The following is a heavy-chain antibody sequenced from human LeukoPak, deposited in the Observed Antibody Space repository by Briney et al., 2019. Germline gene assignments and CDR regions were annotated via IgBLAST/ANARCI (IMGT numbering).Heavy chain of an antibody. CDR2: ITPNSGGT. CDR1: GYTFTGYY. Sequence: ASVKLSCKASGYTFTGYYMHWVRQAPGQGLEWMGWITPNSGGTNYTQKFQDRVTMTRDTSINKAYMELSRLRSDDTAVYYCATSSPTYYYGSDKYYFDYWGQGTLVTVSS. CDR3: ATSSPTYYYGSDKYYFDY. D-gene: IGHD3-10*01. J-gene: IGHJ4*02. V-gene: IGHV1-2*02.